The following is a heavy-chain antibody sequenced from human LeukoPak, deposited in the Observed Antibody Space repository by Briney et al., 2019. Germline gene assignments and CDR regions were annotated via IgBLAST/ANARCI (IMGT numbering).Heavy chain of an antibody. CDR3: ARFKIGWLLTGNFDY. CDR2: IYYSGST. J-gene: IGHJ4*02. Sequence: PSETLSLTCTVSGGSISSSSYYWGWIRQPPGKGLEWIGSIYYSGSTYYNPSLKSRVTISVDTSKNQFSLKLSSVTAADTAVYYCARFKIGWLLTGNFDYWGQGTLVTVSS. D-gene: IGHD3-22*01. V-gene: IGHV4-39*07. CDR1: GGSISSSSYY.